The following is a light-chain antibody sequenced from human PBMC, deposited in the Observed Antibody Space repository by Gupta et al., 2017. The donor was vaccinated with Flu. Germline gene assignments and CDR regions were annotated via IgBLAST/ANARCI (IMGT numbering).Light chain of an antibody. CDR3: QQDNSYPRT. CDR2: KTS. V-gene: IGKV1-5*03. Sequence: PSTLSSSAGDRVTLTCRASQSITGWLAWYQQKPGKAPKLLIYKTSILDSGVPARFSGSGSGTEFTLTISSLQPDDFATYYCQQDNSYPRTFGQGTKVEIK. J-gene: IGKJ1*01. CDR1: QSITGW.